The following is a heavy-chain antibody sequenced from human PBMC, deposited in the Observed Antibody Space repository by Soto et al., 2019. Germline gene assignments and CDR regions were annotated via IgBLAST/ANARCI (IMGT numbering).Heavy chain of an antibody. CDR3: ASKIAAAANWFYP. D-gene: IGHD6-13*01. J-gene: IGHJ5*02. CDR1: GGSVSRSGYY. Sequence: SETLSLTCSVSGGSVSRSGYYWSWIRQHPGKGLEWIGNIYYSGSTYYNPSLKSRITISIDTSKNQFSLKLSSVTAADTALYYCASKIAAAANWFYPWGQGTLVTVSS. CDR2: IYYSGST. V-gene: IGHV4-31*03.